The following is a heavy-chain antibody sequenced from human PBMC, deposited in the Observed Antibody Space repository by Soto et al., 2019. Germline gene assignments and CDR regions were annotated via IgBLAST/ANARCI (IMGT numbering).Heavy chain of an antibody. V-gene: IGHV4-34*01. D-gene: IGHD5-18*01. Sequence: PSETLSLTCVVYGGSFSGIYWSWIRQPPGKGLEWIGEINHSGSTNYSPSLESRVTISLDTSNNQFSLKLSSVTAADTAVYYCARGPGYNYGYSVYYYYYGMDVWGQGTTVTVSS. CDR2: INHSGST. J-gene: IGHJ6*02. CDR1: GGSFSGIY. CDR3: ARGPGYNYGYSVYYYYYGMDV.